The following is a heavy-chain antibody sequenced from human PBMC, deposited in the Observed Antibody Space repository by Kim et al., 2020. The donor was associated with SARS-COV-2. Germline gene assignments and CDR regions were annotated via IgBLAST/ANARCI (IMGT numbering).Heavy chain of an antibody. CDR1: GFTFSSYW. V-gene: IGHV3-74*01. J-gene: IGHJ6*02. CDR3: ARAIDYPTLKSDYGMDV. D-gene: IGHD4-17*01. Sequence: GGSLRLSCAASGFTFSSYWMHWVRQAPGKGLVWVSRINSDGSSTSYADSVKGRFTISRDNAKNTLYLQMNSLRAEDTAVYYCARAIDYPTLKSDYGMDVWGQGTTVTVSS. CDR2: INSDGSST.